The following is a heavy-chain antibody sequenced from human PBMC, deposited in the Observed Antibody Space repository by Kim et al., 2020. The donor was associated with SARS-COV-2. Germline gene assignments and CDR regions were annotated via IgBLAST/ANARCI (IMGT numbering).Heavy chain of an antibody. J-gene: IGHJ5*02. CDR3: ASGGIAAATGWFDP. V-gene: IGHV1-8*01. D-gene: IGHD6-25*01. Sequence: AQKCQGRVTMTRNTSISTAYMELSSLRSEDTAVYYCASGGIAAATGWFDPWGQGTLVTVSS.